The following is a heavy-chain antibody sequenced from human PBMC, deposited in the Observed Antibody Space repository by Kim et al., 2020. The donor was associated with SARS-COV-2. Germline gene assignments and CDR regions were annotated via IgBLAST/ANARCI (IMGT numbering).Heavy chain of an antibody. D-gene: IGHD3-16*02. CDR3: AKILSVISSTPTFDY. V-gene: IGHV3-30*02. Sequence: SVNGRFTITRDNSKNTLYLQMNSLRAEDTAVYYCAKILSVISSTPTFDYWGQGTLVTVSS. J-gene: IGHJ4*02.